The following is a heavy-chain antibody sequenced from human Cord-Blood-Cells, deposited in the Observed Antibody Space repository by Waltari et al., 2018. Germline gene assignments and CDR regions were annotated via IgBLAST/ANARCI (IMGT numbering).Heavy chain of an antibody. CDR3: ARYGASMDV. Sequence: QVQLQPWGAGLLKPSETLSPTCAVYGGSFSAYSSGWIRQPPGKGLEWIGEINHSGSTNYNPSLKSRVTISVDTSKNQFSLKLGSVTAADTAVYYCARYGASMDVWGKGTTVTVSS. CDR1: GGSFSAYS. V-gene: IGHV4-34*01. CDR2: INHSGST. D-gene: IGHD3-10*01. J-gene: IGHJ6*04.